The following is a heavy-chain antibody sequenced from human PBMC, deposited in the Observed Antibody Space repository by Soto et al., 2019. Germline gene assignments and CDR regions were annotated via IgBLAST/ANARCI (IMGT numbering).Heavy chain of an antibody. Sequence: GGSLRLSCAASGFTFSSYWMHWVRQAPGKGLVWVSHINSDGRSTSYADSVKGRFTVSRDNAKNTLYLQMNSLRAEDTAVYYCARDHYYGMDVWGQGTTVTVSS. CDR3: ARDHYYGMDV. J-gene: IGHJ6*02. CDR1: GFTFSSYW. CDR2: INSDGRST. V-gene: IGHV3-74*01.